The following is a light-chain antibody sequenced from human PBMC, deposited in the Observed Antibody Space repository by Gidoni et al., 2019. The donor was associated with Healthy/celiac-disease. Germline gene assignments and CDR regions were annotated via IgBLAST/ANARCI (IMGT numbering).Light chain of an antibody. CDR3: SSYAGSNNVV. CDR1: SSYVGGYNY. Sequence: QSALTQPPSASGSPGPSVTISCTGTSSYVGGYNYVPGYQQHPGKAPTLMIYEVSKRPAGGPDRFSGSKSGNTASLTVSGLQAEDEADYYCSSYAGSNNVVFGGGTKLTVL. J-gene: IGLJ2*01. CDR2: EVS. V-gene: IGLV2-8*01.